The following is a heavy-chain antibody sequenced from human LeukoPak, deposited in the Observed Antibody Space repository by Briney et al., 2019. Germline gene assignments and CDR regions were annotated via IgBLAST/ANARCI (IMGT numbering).Heavy chain of an antibody. J-gene: IGHJ4*02. CDR3: ARVDGKYDFWSGYYLHFDY. D-gene: IGHD3-3*01. CDR2: ISSSGSTI. CDR1: GFTFSDYY. V-gene: IGHV3-11*04. Sequence: GGSLRLSCAASGFTFSDYYMSWIRQAPGKGLEWVSYISSSGSTIYYADSVKGRFTISRDNAKNSLYLQMNSLRAEDTAVYYCARVDGKYDFWSGYYLHFDYWGQGTLVTVSS.